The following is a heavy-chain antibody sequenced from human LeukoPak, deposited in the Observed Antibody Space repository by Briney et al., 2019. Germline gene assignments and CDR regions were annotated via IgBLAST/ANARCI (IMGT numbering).Heavy chain of an antibody. J-gene: IGHJ5*02. CDR2: VSPNSGGT. D-gene: IGHD2-15*01. CDR3: ARGLPIVVVVAAPFDP. V-gene: IGHV1-2*02. Sequence: ASVRVSCKASGYTFTGYYSHWARQAPGQGLEWMGWVSPNSGGTNYAQKFQGRVTMTRDTSISTAYMELSRLRSDDTAVYYCARGLPIVVVVAAPFDPWGQGTLVTVSS. CDR1: GYTFTGYY.